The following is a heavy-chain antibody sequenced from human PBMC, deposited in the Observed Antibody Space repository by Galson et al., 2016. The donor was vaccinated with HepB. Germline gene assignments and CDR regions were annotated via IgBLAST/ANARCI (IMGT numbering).Heavy chain of an antibody. CDR1: GFTFSSYW. D-gene: IGHD4-17*01. Sequence: SLRLSCAASGFTFSSYWMSWVRQTPGKGLEWVANIKYDESKKYYVGSVRGRFTISRDNAKASLFLQMNSLRVDDTAVYYCPRTQFVRGFFTVTTQSHLDYWGQGALVTVS. CDR3: PRTQFVRGFFTVTTQSHLDY. CDR2: IKYDESKK. V-gene: IGHV3-7*01. J-gene: IGHJ4*02.